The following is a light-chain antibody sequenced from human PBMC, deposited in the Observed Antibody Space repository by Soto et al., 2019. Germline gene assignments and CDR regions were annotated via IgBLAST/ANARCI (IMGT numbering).Light chain of an antibody. J-gene: IGKJ1*01. CDR1: QSISSY. CDR3: QHMRT. V-gene: IGKV1-5*01. Sequence: GDRVTITCRASQSISSYLNWYQQKPGKAPKLLIYDASSLESGVPSRFSGSGSGTEFTLTISSLQPDDFGSYYCQHMRTFGQGTKVDIK. CDR2: DAS.